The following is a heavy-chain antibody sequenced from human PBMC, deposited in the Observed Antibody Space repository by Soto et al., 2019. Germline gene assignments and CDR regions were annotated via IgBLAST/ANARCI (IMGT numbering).Heavy chain of an antibody. CDR3: AREDMTTVTIRP. Sequence: SETLSLTCTVSGGSISSGDYYWSWIRQPPGKGLEWIGYIYYSGSTYYNPSLKSRVTISVDTSKNQFSLKLSSVTAADTAVYYCAREDMTTVTIRPWGQGTLVTVSS. J-gene: IGHJ4*02. D-gene: IGHD4-17*01. CDR2: IYYSGST. V-gene: IGHV4-30-4*01. CDR1: GGSISSGDYY.